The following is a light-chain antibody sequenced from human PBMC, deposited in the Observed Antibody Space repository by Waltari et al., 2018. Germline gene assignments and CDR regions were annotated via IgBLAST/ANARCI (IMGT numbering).Light chain of an antibody. CDR3: QQYNSWPFT. Sequence: EKVMTQSPATLSVSPGERATLSCRASQSVSNHLAGYQQRPGQAPRPLIYGASSRAAGVPARFSSSGSGTEFTLSIDSLQSEDFALYFCQQYNSWPFTFGPGTQVDIK. J-gene: IGKJ3*01. V-gene: IGKV3-15*01. CDR1: QSVSNH. CDR2: GAS.